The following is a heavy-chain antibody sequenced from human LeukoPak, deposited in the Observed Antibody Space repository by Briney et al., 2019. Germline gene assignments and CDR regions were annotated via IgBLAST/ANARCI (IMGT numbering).Heavy chain of an antibody. CDR1: GGSISSYS. J-gene: IGHJ4*02. V-gene: IGHV4-59*08. D-gene: IGHD1-26*01. CDR3: ARHVEVGATNDYFDY. CDR2: IYYSGST. Sequence: PSETLSLTCTVSGGSISSYSWSWIRQPPGQVLEWIGYIYYSGSTNYNPSLKSRVTISVDTSKNQFSLKLSSVTAADTAVYYCARHVEVGATNDYFDYWGQGTLVTVSS.